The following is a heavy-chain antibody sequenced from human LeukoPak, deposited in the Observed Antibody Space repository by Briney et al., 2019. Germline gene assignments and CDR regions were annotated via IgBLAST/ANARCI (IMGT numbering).Heavy chain of an antibody. CDR3: AIDRGSYKDHYGMDV. J-gene: IGHJ6*02. D-gene: IGHD3-16*01. Sequence: PSQTLSLTCTVSGGSISSGGDYWSWIRQHPGKVLEWIGYIYYSGSTYYNPSLKSRVNISVDTCKNQFSLKLSSVTAADTAVYYCAIDRGSYKDHYGMDVWGQGTTVTVSS. CDR2: IYYSGST. V-gene: IGHV4-31*03. CDR1: GGSISSGGDY.